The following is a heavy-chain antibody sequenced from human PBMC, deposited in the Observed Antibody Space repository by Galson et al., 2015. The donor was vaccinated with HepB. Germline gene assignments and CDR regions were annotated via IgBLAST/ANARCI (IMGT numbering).Heavy chain of an antibody. CDR2: ISYDGSNK. D-gene: IGHD3-16*01. CDR3: AKDWALSYGTKRDYYYYYYMDV. V-gene: IGHV3-30*18. CDR1: GFTFSSYG. Sequence: LRLSCAASGFTFSSYGMHWVRQAPGKGLEWVAVISYDGSNKYYADSVKGRFTISRDDSKNTLYLQMNSLRAEDTAVYYCAKDWALSYGTKRDYYYYYYMDVWGKGTTVTVSS. J-gene: IGHJ6*03.